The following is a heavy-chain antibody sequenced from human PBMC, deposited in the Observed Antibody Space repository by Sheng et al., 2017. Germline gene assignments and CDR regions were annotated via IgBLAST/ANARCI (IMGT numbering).Heavy chain of an antibody. CDR1: GGTFSSYA. CDR3: ARGVSRDYYDSSPYFFDY. Sequence: QVQLVQSGAEVKKPGSSVKVSCKASGGTFSSYAISWVRQAPGQGLEWMGGIIPIFGTANYAQKFQGRVTITTDESTSTAYMELSSLRSEDTAVYYCARGVSRDYYDSSPYFFDYWGQGTLVTVSS. CDR2: IIPIFGTA. V-gene: IGHV1-69*05. D-gene: IGHD3-22*01. J-gene: IGHJ4*02.